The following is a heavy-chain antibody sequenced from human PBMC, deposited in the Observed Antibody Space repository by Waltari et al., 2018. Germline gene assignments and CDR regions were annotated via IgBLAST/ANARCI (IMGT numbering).Heavy chain of an antibody. CDR1: GYTFTSYD. CDR3: ARGGDLQECLVRWFDP. D-gene: IGHD6-19*01. J-gene: IGHJ5*02. V-gene: IGHV1-8*01. CDR2: MNPNMGNT. Sequence: QVQLVQSGAELKTPGASVTVSCKASGYTFTSYDIHWLRQATGQGLEWMGWMNPNMGNTGYAQKYQGRFTMTRNTTISTAYMELGSQRSEDTAVYYCARGGDLQECLVRWFDPWGQGTLVTVSS.